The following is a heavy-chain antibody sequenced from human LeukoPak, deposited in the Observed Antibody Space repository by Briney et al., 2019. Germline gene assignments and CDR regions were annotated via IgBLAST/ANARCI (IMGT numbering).Heavy chain of an antibody. Sequence: PGGSLRLSCAASGFTFSSYWMHWVRQAPGKGLVWVSRINSDGSSTSYADSVKGRFTISRDNAKNTLYLQMNSLRAEDTAVFYCARSHYYDSSGYFYYYYGMDVWGQGTTVTVSS. J-gene: IGHJ6*02. V-gene: IGHV3-74*01. D-gene: IGHD3-22*01. CDR2: INSDGSST. CDR1: GFTFSSYW. CDR3: ARSHYYDSSGYFYYYYGMDV.